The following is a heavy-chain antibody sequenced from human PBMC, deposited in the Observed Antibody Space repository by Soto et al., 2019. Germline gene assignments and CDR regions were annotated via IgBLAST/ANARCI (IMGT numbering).Heavy chain of an antibody. J-gene: IGHJ6*02. CDR2: VYSTGGT. V-gene: IGHV4-59*08. D-gene: IGHD1-1*01. Sequence: QVQLQQSGPGLVKPSETLSLTCSVSSGPTSSHNWGWIRQTPGRGLEWIGYVYSTGGTSYNPSLISRLTISAATSTTPISLTLASVTAADTAVYYCVGQGIGNLHGLVDVWGQGTAVRVSS. CDR1: SGPTSSHN. CDR3: VGQGIGNLHGLVDV.